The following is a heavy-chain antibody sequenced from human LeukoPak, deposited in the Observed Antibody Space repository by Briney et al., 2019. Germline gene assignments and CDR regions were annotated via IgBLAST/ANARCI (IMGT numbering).Heavy chain of an antibody. J-gene: IGHJ1*01. Sequence: PGGSLRLSCAASGFTFSSYAMSWVSQAPGEGLEWVSAISGSGGSTYYADSVKGRFTISRDNAKNTLYLQMNSLRAEDTAVYYCAKDPDGYSGSLSSFSAHWGQGTLVTVSS. CDR3: AKDPDGYSGSLSSFSAH. D-gene: IGHD1-26*01. CDR1: GFTFSSYA. CDR2: ISGSGGST. V-gene: IGHV3-23*01.